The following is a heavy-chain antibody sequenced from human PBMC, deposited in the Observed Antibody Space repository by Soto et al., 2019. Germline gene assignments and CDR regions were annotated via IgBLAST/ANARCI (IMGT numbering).Heavy chain of an antibody. J-gene: IGHJ4*02. CDR1: GFTFSNYW. V-gene: IGHV3-74*01. Sequence: EVQLVESGGGLVQFGGSLRLSCAASGFTFSNYWMHWVRQVPGKGLVWVSRIKGDETNTGYADSVKGRFTISRDNVKNIVYLPMNSLRAEDTAVYYCARGLSGYYGFDYWGQGTLVTVSS. D-gene: IGHD5-12*01. CDR3: ARGLSGYYGFDY. CDR2: IKGDETNT.